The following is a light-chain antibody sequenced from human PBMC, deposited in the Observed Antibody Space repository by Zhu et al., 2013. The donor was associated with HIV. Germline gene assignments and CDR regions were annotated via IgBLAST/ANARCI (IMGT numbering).Light chain of an antibody. Sequence: IQVTQSPSTLSASVGDRVTLTCRASQTISTWLAWYQQKPGKAPKLLIYKASTLDTGVPSRFSGSGSGTEFTLTISSLHPDDFATYYCQQYNSYSPITFGQGTRVDIK. V-gene: IGKV1-5*03. CDR1: QTISTW. CDR2: KAS. J-gene: IGKJ5*01. CDR3: QQYNSYSPIT.